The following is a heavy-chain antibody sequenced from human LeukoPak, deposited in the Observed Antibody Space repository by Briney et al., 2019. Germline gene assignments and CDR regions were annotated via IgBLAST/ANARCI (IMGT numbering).Heavy chain of an antibody. CDR3: AREGVVVIKSELGTIDY. J-gene: IGHJ4*02. V-gene: IGHV3-23*01. CDR2: ISASGYNT. Sequence: GGSLRLSCAASGFTVSNYDMNYVMRWVRQAPGKGLERVSSISASGYNTDYADSLEGRFTLSRDNSKNTVYLQMNSLRAEDTAVYYCAREGVVVIKSELGTIDYWGQGTLVTVSS. D-gene: IGHD3-22*01. CDR1: GFTVSNYD.